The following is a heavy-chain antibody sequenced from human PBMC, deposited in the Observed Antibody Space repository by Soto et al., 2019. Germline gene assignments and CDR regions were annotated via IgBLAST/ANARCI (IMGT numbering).Heavy chain of an antibody. CDR1: GGSISSGDYY. CDR3: ARDFVVLVPAAINYYYYGMDV. CDR2: IYYSGST. V-gene: IGHV4-30-4*01. D-gene: IGHD2-2*01. Sequence: SETLSLTCTVSGGSISSGDYYWSWIRQPPGKGLEWIGYIYYSGSTYYNPSLKSRVTISVDTSKNQFSLKLSSVTAADTAVYYCARDFVVLVPAAINYYYYGMDVWGQGTTVTVSS. J-gene: IGHJ6*02.